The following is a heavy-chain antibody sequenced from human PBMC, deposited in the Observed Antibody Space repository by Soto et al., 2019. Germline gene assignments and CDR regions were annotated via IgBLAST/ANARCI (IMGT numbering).Heavy chain of an antibody. D-gene: IGHD2-2*01. J-gene: IGHJ6*02. CDR2: IYYSGST. CDR1: GGSISSGDYY. Sequence: PSGTLALTCTVSGGSISSGDYYWSWIRQPPGEGLDWSGYIYYSGSTYYNPSLKSRATISVDTSKNQFSLKLSSVTAADTPLYYCARRIYPLPHYCRYYGKDYRGQDTTYT. CDR3: ARRIYPLPHYCRYYGKDY. V-gene: IGHV4-30-4*01.